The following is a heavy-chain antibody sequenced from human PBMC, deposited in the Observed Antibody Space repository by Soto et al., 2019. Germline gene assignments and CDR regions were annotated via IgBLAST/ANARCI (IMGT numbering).Heavy chain of an antibody. CDR3: ARDPGTTNSRYYYGMDV. J-gene: IGHJ6*02. CDR1: GGTFSSYA. V-gene: IGHV1-69*13. Sequence: SVKVSCKASGGTFSSYAISWVRQAPGQGLEWMGGIIPIFGTANYAQKFQGRVTITADESTSTAYMELSSLRSEDTAVYYCARDPGTTNSRYYYGMDVWGQGTTVTV. CDR2: IIPIFGTA. D-gene: IGHD1-26*01.